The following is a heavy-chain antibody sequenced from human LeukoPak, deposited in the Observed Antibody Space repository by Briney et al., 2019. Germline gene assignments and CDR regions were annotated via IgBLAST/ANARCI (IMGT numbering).Heavy chain of an antibody. CDR1: GYTFTGYY. D-gene: IGHD3-3*01. V-gene: IGHV1-2*02. CDR3: ARDDTIFGVVTPLGY. J-gene: IGHJ4*02. Sequence: EASVKVSFKASGYTFTGYYMHWVRQAPGQGLEWMGWINPNSGGTNYAQKFQGRVTMTRDTSISTAYMELSRLRSDDTAVYYCARDDTIFGVVTPLGYWGQGTLVTVSS. CDR2: INPNSGGT.